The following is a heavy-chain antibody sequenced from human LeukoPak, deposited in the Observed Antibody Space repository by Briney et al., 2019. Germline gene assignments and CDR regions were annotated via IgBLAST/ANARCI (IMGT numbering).Heavy chain of an antibody. CDR2: ISSTGAST. Sequence: GGSLRPSCAASGFTFSSYAMDWVRQAPGKGPEYVSGISSTGASTYYANSVKGRFTISRDNSKNTLYLQMGALRVEDMGVYYCARVRGLLIDYWGQGTLVTVSS. V-gene: IGHV3-64*01. CDR1: GFTFSSYA. D-gene: IGHD1-26*01. J-gene: IGHJ4*02. CDR3: ARVRGLLIDY.